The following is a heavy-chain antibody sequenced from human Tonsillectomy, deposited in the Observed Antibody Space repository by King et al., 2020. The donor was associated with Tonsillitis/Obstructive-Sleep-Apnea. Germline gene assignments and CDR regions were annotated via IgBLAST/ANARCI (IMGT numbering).Heavy chain of an antibody. V-gene: IGHV3-48*02. CDR1: GFTFSSYS. CDR3: ARLRYCSRASCYEGFDY. Sequence: VQLVESGGGLVQPGGSLRLSCAASGFTFSSYSMNWVRQAPGKGLEWVSYISSSNNTVYYAVCVKGRLTISRDNAKNSLYLQMNSLRDEDTAVYYCARLRYCSRASCYEGFDYWGQGTLVTVSS. J-gene: IGHJ4*02. CDR2: ISSSNNTV. D-gene: IGHD2-2*01.